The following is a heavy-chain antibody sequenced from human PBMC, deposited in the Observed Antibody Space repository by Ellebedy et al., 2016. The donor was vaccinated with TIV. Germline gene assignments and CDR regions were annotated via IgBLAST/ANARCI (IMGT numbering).Heavy chain of an antibody. D-gene: IGHD3-10*01. J-gene: IGHJ5*02. CDR2: ISSSSSTI. Sequence: GESLKISCAASGFTFSSYSMNWVRQAPEKGLEWVSYISSSSSTIYYADSVKGRFTISRDNAKNSLYLQMNSLRDEDTAVYYCARAAGDADYYYGSGDRLDPWGQGTLVTVSS. V-gene: IGHV3-48*02. CDR3: ARAAGDADYYYGSGDRLDP. CDR1: GFTFSSYS.